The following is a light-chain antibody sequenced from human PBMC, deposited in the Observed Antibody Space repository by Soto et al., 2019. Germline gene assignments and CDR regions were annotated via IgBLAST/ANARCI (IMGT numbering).Light chain of an antibody. CDR3: QQYNRYWT. Sequence: DIQMTLSPSTLSASVGDRVTITCRASQSISSWLAWYQQRPGKAPKLLIYDASSLESGVPSRFSDSGSGTEFTLTISSLQPDDFATYYCQQYNRYWTFGQGTKVDIK. CDR2: DAS. J-gene: IGKJ1*01. V-gene: IGKV1-5*01. CDR1: QSISSW.